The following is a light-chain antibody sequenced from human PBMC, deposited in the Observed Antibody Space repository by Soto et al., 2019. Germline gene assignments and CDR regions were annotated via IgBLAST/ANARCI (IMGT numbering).Light chain of an antibody. CDR2: DVS. Sequence: QPALTQPAPVSGSPGHSITISCTGTSSDVGGYNYVSWYQQHPGKAPKFMIYDVSNRPSGVSNRFSGSKSGNTASLTISGLQAEDEADYYCSSYTTSNTRQIVFGTGTKVTVL. CDR3: SSYTTSNTRQIV. CDR1: SSDVGGYNY. V-gene: IGLV2-14*01. J-gene: IGLJ1*01.